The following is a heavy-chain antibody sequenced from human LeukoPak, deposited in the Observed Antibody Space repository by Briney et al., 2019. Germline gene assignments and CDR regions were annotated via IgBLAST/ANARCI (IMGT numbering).Heavy chain of an antibody. CDR1: GYAFTSYG. Sequence: ASLKVSCKASGYAFTSYGINWVRQATGQGLEWMGWMNPNSGNTGYAQKFQGRVTMTRNTSTSTAYMELSSLRSEDTAVYYCARGGFSGFGELSGYYYYYMDVWGKGTTVTISS. V-gene: IGHV1-8*01. CDR3: ARGGFSGFGELSGYYYYYMDV. CDR2: MNPNSGNT. J-gene: IGHJ6*03. D-gene: IGHD3-10*01.